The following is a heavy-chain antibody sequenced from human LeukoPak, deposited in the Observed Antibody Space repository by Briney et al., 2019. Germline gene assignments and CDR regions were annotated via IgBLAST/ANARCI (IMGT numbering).Heavy chain of an antibody. CDR1: GGSISSGSYY. CDR3: ARLHDSSGYRLLPNDAFDI. CDR2: IYISGST. J-gene: IGHJ3*02. Sequence: SETLSLTCTVSGGSISSGSYYWSWIRQPAGKGLEWIGRIYISGSTNYNPSLKSRVTISVDTSKNQFSLKLSSVTAADTAVYYCARLHDSSGYRLLPNDAFDIWGQGTMVTVSS. D-gene: IGHD3-22*01. V-gene: IGHV4-61*02.